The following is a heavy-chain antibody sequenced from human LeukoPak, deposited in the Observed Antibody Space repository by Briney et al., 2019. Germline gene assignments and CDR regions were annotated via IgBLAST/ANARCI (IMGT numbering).Heavy chain of an antibody. Sequence: GGSLRLSCAASASGVAFSSHSMNWVRQAPGKGLEWISYIHSSGNYIFYAASVKGRFAVSRDNARNSLFLQMNNLRAEDTAIYYCASEYNSRATFDYWGQGTLVSVSS. CDR3: ASEYNSRATFDY. CDR2: IHSSGNYI. CDR1: ASGVAFSSHS. D-gene: IGHD1-20*01. J-gene: IGHJ4*02. V-gene: IGHV3-21*05.